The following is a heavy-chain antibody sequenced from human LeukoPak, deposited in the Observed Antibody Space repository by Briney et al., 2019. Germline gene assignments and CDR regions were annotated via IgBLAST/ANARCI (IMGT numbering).Heavy chain of an antibody. CDR1: GYSFTSYW. CDR3: ARPSAGRYYYYDSSGYYYDY. CDR2: IYPGDSDT. J-gene: IGHJ4*02. V-gene: IGHV5-51*01. D-gene: IGHD3-22*01. Sequence: GESLKISCKGSGYSFTSYWIGWVRQMPGKGLEWMGIIYPGDSDTRYSPSFQGQVTISADKSISTAYLQWSSLKASDTAMSYCARPSAGRYYYYDSSGYYYDYWGQGTLATVSS.